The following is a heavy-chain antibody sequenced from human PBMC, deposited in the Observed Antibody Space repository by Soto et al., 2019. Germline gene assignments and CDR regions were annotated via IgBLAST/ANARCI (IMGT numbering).Heavy chain of an antibody. CDR1: GYTFTSYG. CDR2: ISAYNGNT. Sequence: QVQLVQSGAEVKKPGASVKVSCKASGYTFTSYGISWVRQAPGQGLEWMGWISAYNGNTNYAQKLQGRVTMTTDTSTSTAYIELRSLRSDDTAVYYCARDKVVAGTSKDFDYWGQGTLVTVSS. CDR3: ARDKVVAGTSKDFDY. J-gene: IGHJ4*02. D-gene: IGHD6-19*01. V-gene: IGHV1-18*01.